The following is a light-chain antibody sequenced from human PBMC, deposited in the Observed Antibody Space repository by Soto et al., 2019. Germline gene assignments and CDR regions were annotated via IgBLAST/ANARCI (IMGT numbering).Light chain of an antibody. Sequence: EIVLTQSPGTLSLSPGEGVTLSCRASQTISSSYLAWYQQKPGQAPRLLIFGASSRATGIPDRFSGSGSGTDFTLTISRLEPEDFAVYYCQHYGRSPPYTFGQGTKLEIK. CDR3: QHYGRSPPYT. V-gene: IGKV3-20*01. CDR1: QTISSSY. J-gene: IGKJ2*01. CDR2: GAS.